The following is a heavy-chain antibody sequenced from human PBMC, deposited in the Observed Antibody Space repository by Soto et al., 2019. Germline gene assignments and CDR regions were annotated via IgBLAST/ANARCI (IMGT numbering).Heavy chain of an antibody. Sequence: QVQLVESGGGLVKPGGSLRLSCATSGFTFSDYYMSWIRQAPGKGLEWVSYIGTRGNTKYYADSVRGRFTISRDNAKNSLYLQMNSLRADDTAVYYCARDGTEYYGEYYDYLGQGIPVTVSS. CDR2: IGTRGNTK. CDR1: GFTFSDYY. CDR3: ARDGTEYYGEYYDY. J-gene: IGHJ4*02. D-gene: IGHD4-17*01. V-gene: IGHV3-11*01.